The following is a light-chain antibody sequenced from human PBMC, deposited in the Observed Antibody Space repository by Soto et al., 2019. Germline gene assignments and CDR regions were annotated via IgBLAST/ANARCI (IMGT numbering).Light chain of an antibody. Sequence: EIVLTQSPATLSLSPGERATLSCRASQSVSSYLAWYQQKPGQAPRLLIYDASNRATGILARFSGSGSGTDFTLTISSLEPEDFAVYYCQQRSNWYTFGQGTKLEIQ. CDR2: DAS. CDR1: QSVSSY. CDR3: QQRSNWYT. V-gene: IGKV3-11*01. J-gene: IGKJ2*01.